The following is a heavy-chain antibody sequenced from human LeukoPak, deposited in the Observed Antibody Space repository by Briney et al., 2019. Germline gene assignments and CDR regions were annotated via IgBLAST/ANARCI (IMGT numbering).Heavy chain of an antibody. J-gene: IGHJ5*02. CDR1: GFTFSNYV. Sequence: GGSLRLSCAASGFTFSNYVMSWVRQAPGKGLEWVSSITGGGGSIYYADSVKGRFTISRDNSKNTLYVQMTSLRDEDTAVYYCAKGSRGDYERNWFDPWGQGTLVTVSS. D-gene: IGHD4-17*01. CDR2: ITGGGGSI. CDR3: AKGSRGDYERNWFDP. V-gene: IGHV3-23*01.